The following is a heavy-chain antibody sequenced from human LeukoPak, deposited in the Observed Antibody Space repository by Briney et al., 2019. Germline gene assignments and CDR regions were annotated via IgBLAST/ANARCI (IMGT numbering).Heavy chain of an antibody. CDR2: IKQDGSEK. V-gene: IGHV3-7*03. CDR3: ASPLGP. CDR1: GVSFSSYW. Sequence: PGGSLRLSSAASGVSFSSYWMSWVRPAPGKGLEWVANIKQDGSEKYYLDSVKGRFTISRDNAKNSLYLQMTSLRAEDTAVYCCASPLGPWGQGTMVTVSS. J-gene: IGHJ5*02.